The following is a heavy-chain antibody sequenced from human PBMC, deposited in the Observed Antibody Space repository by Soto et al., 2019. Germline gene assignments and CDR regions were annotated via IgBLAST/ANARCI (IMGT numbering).Heavy chain of an antibody. CDR1: GFTFSSYG. CDR3: AKRSSSSTFDY. Sequence: HPGGSLRLSCAASGFTFSSYGMHWVRQAPGKGLEWVSVISGSDDSTYYADSVKGRFTISRDNSKNTLYLQMNSLRAEDTAVYYCAKRSSSSTFDYWGQGTLVTVSS. CDR2: ISGSDDST. D-gene: IGHD6-6*01. V-gene: IGHV3-23*01. J-gene: IGHJ4*02.